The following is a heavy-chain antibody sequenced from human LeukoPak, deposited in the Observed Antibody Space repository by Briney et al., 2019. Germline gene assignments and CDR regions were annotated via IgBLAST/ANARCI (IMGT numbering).Heavy chain of an antibody. Sequence: ASVKVSCKASGYIFISYGISWVRQAPGQGLEWMGWITTYNGKTNYAQKLQGRVTMTTDTSTSTAYMELRSLRSDDTAVYYCARDIGYCSSTSCYSSVDDAFDIWGQGTMVTVSS. V-gene: IGHV1-18*01. D-gene: IGHD2-2*02. CDR2: ITTYNGKT. CDR1: GYIFISYG. J-gene: IGHJ3*02. CDR3: ARDIGYCSSTSCYSSVDDAFDI.